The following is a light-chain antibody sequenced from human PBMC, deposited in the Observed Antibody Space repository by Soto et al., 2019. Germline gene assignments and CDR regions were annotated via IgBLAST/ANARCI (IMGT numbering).Light chain of an antibody. J-gene: IGKJ3*01. CDR2: DAS. V-gene: IGKV3-11*01. Sequence: EIVLTQSSATLSLSPGERATLSCRASQSVSSYLAWYQQKPGQAPRLLIYDASNRATGIPARFSGSGSGTDFTLTISSLEPEDFAVYYCQQRSNWPPAFTLGPGTKVDIK. CDR3: QQRSNWPPAFT. CDR1: QSVSSY.